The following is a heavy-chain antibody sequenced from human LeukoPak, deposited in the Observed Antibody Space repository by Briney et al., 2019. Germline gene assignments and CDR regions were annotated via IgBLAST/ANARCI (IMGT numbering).Heavy chain of an antibody. D-gene: IGHD3-10*01. CDR1: GGSLSGYY. J-gene: IGHJ4*02. CDR2: INHSGST. Sequence: SETLSLTCAVYGGSLSGYYWSWIRQPPGKGLEWIGEINHSGSTNYNPSLKSRVTISVDTSKNQFSLKLSSVAAADTAVYYCARGVDYYGSGSYCYWGQGTLVTVSS. CDR3: ARGVDYYGSGSYCY. V-gene: IGHV4-34*01.